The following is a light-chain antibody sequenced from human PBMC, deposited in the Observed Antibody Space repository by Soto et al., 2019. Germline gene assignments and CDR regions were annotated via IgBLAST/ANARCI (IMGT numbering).Light chain of an antibody. CDR2: KAS. Sequence: DIQMTQSPSILSASVGDRVTITCRASQSIGSWVAWYQQKPGRAPNLLIHKASHLESGVPSRFSGSGSGTEFTLTISSLQPGDFATYYCQHYNSFGTFGPGTKVDI. J-gene: IGKJ1*01. V-gene: IGKV1-5*03. CDR3: QHYNSFGT. CDR1: QSIGSW.